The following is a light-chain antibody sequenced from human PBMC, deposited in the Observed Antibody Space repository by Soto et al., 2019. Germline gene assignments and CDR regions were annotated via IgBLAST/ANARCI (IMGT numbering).Light chain of an antibody. Sequence: QSVLTQPPSVSGSPGQSITISCTGTSSDVGSYNRVSWYQQPPGTAPKVMIYEVSNRPSGVPDRFSGSKSGNTASLTISGLQPEDEADYYCNSTTSSNTYVFGTGTKVTV. CDR2: EVS. CDR3: NSTTSSNTYV. V-gene: IGLV2-18*02. CDR1: SSDVGSYNR. J-gene: IGLJ1*01.